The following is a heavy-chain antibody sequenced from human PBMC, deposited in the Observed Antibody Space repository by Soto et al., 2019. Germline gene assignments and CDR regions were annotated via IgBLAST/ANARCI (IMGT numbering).Heavy chain of an antibody. CDR1: GFTFSSYW. CDR3: ARDCSSTSCYATSDY. V-gene: IGHV3-74*01. J-gene: IGHJ4*02. Sequence: EVQLVESGGGLVQPGGSLRLSCAASGFTFSSYWMHWVRQAPGKGLVWVSRINSDGSSTSYGDSVKGRFTISRDNAKNTLYLQKNSLRAEDTGVYYRARDCSSTSCYATSDYWGQGTLVTVSS. CDR2: INSDGSST. D-gene: IGHD2-2*01.